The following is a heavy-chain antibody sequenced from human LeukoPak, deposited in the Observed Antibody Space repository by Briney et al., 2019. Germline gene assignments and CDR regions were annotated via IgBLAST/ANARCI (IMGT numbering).Heavy chain of an antibody. CDR1: GGSISSSSYY. V-gene: IGHV4-39*07. Sequence: SETLSLTCTVSGGSISSSSYYWGWIRQPPGKGLEWIGSIYYSGSTYYNPSLKSRVTISVDTSKNQFSLKLSSVTAADTAVYYCARVPPTAAGTNYWGQGTLVTVSS. CDR2: IYYSGST. J-gene: IGHJ4*02. D-gene: IGHD6-13*01. CDR3: ARVPPTAAGTNY.